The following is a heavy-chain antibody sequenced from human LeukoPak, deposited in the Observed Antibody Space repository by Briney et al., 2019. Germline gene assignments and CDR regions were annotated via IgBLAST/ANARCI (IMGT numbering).Heavy chain of an antibody. J-gene: IGHJ3*02. D-gene: IGHD3-22*01. Sequence: GGSLRLSCAAAGFTFSDYGMTWVRPAPGKGLEWVSGISGSGISTYYADSVKGRFTISRDNSKNTLYLQMNSLRVEDTAVYYCAKSWNYYDSSGDDALDIWGQGTMVTVSS. CDR2: ISGSGIST. V-gene: IGHV3-23*01. CDR3: AKSWNYYDSSGDDALDI. CDR1: GFTFSDYG.